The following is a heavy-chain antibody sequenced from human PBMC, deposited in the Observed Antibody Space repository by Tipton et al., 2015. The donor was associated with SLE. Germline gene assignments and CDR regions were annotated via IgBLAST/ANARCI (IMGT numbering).Heavy chain of an antibody. CDR3: ARQVDTEAVGSWNFAF. V-gene: IGHV4-39*01. CDR1: GGSINAIEYH. CDR2: IFYSGSA. J-gene: IGHJ2*01. D-gene: IGHD5-18*01. Sequence: LRLSCTVSGGSINAIEYHWGWIRQPPGKGLEWIGSIFYSGSAHYNPSLSSRVAIYVDPSNNQFFLRLNSVTAADTAVYYCARQVDTEAVGSWNFAFWGRGTLVTVSS.